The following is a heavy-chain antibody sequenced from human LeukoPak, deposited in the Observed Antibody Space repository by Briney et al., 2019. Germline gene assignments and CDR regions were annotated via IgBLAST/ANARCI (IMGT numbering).Heavy chain of an antibody. CDR1: GFTFSNYY. J-gene: IGHJ4*02. Sequence: GGSLRLSCAASGFTFSNYYMSWIRQAPGKGLEWVSYISSSAITTYYADAVKGRFTISRDNTKKSLYLQMNSLRAEDTAVYYCARRRSLYYFDYWGQGTLVTVSS. CDR2: ISSSAITT. CDR3: ARRRSLYYFDY. V-gene: IGHV3-11*04.